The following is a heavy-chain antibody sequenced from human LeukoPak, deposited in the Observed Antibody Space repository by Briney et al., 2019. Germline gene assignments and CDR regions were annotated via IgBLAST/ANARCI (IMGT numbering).Heavy chain of an antibody. J-gene: IGHJ4*02. CDR1: GFTFDDYA. Sequence: GGSLRLSCAASGFTFDDYAMHWVRHAPGKGLEWVSLISGDGGRTYYADSVKGRFTISRDNSKNSLYLQMDSLRTEDTALYYCAKVHYSSSWYALGYWGQGTLVTVSS. V-gene: IGHV3-43*02. CDR3: AKVHYSSSWYALGY. CDR2: ISGDGGRT. D-gene: IGHD6-13*01.